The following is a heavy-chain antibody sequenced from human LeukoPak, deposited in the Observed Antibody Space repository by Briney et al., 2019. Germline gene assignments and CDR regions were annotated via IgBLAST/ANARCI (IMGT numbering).Heavy chain of an antibody. D-gene: IGHD3-10*01. J-gene: IGHJ5*02. CDR3: ARGRITMVRGVTYNWFDP. V-gene: IGHV4-39*06. Sequence: PSETLSLTCTVSGGSISSSSYYWGWIRQPPGKGLEWIGSIYYSGSTYYNPSLKSRVTMSVDTSKNQFPLKLSSVTAADTAVYYCARGRITMVRGVTYNWFDPWGQGTLVTISS. CDR1: GGSISSSSYY. CDR2: IYYSGST.